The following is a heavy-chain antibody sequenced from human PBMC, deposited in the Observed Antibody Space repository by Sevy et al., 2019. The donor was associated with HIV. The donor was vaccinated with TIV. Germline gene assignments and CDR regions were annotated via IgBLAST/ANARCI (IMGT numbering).Heavy chain of an antibody. CDR2: MNPNSGNT. J-gene: IGHJ5*02. Sequence: ASVKVSCKASGYTFTSYDINWVRQATGQGLEWMGWMNPNSGNTGYAQKFQGRVTITRNTSISTAYMELSSLRSEDTAVYYCARGVPNWGSRWFDPWGQGTLVTVSS. CDR1: GYTFTSYD. V-gene: IGHV1-8*03. CDR3: ARGVPNWGSRWFDP. D-gene: IGHD7-27*01.